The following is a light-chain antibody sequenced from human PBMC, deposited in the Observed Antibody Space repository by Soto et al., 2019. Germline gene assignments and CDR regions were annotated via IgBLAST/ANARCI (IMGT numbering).Light chain of an antibody. CDR3: QQYGGSPQT. CDR1: QSVSNY. V-gene: IGKV3-20*01. Sequence: EIALTQSPGILSLSPGERATLSCRASQSVSNYLAWDQQKPGQAPRLLIYGASSRATGIPDRFSGSGSGTDFTLTISRLEPEDFAVYYCQQYGGSPQTFGQGTKVEIK. CDR2: GAS. J-gene: IGKJ1*01.